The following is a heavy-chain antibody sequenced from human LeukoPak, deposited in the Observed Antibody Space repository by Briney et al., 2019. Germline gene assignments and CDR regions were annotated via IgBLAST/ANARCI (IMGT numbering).Heavy chain of an antibody. CDR2: ISGSGGST. D-gene: IGHD2-2*02. CDR1: GFIFSSYA. V-gene: IGHV3-23*01. J-gene: IGHJ4*02. Sequence: GGSLRLSCAGSGFIFSSYAMSLVRHAPVTGLDWFSSISGSGGSTYYADSVKGRFTISRDNSKNTLYLQMNSLRAEDTAVYYCAKEVRYCSSTSCYTWGQGTLVTVSS. CDR3: AKEVRYCSSTSCYT.